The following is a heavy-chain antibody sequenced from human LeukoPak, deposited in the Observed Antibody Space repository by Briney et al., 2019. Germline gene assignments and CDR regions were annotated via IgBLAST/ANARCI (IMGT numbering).Heavy chain of an antibody. CDR2: IYYRGST. V-gene: IGHV4-59*01. J-gene: IGHJ4*02. Sequence: PSETLTLTCTVSGGSISSYYWSWIRQPPGKGLEWIGFIYYRGSTNYNPSLKGRVTISVDTSKNQFSLKLSSVTAADTAVYYCARGGYYDSSGYSKFDYWGQGTLVTVSS. CDR3: ARGGYYDSSGYSKFDY. CDR1: GGSISSYY. D-gene: IGHD3-22*01.